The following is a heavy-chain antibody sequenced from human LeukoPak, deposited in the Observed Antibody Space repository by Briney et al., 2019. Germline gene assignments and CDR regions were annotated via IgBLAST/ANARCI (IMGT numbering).Heavy chain of an antibody. J-gene: IGHJ4*02. V-gene: IGHV3-48*03. D-gene: IGHD5-24*01. Sequence: GGSLRLSCVVSGFIFGNEEMNWVRQVPGKGLEWIAYISDTGGRITYGGSVKGRFTISRDNAKNSLYLQMNSLRVEDTAIYYCARGGNYAPFDYWGQGALVAVSS. CDR1: GFIFGNEE. CDR3: ARGGNYAPFDY. CDR2: ISDTGGRI.